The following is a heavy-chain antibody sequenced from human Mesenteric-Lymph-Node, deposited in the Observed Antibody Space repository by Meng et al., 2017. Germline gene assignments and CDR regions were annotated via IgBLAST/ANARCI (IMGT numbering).Heavy chain of an antibody. CDR3: ACTMVRGVIANEYFQH. D-gene: IGHD3-10*01. J-gene: IGHJ1*01. CDR2: RNPNSGNT. Sequence: QVPLVQSGAQVYKPGATLRVSCKASGYTFTSYDIDLVRQATRQGLERTGCRNPNSGNTGYAQKFQSSVTMTINTSISTPYMELSSLRSADTAVYYCACTMVRGVIANEYFQHWGQGTLVTVSS. CDR1: GYTFTSYD. V-gene: IGHV1-8*01.